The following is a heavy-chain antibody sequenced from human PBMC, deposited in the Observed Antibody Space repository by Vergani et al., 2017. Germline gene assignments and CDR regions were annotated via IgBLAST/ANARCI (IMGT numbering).Heavy chain of an antibody. Sequence: EVQLLESGGDLVQPGGSLRLSCAASGFSFTTYAMSWVRQAPGKGLEWVSTINTNGDYTRYGDSVKGRFTITSNNSKSTLYLQMNSRRAEDTAIDYWAKGGWDYWFDSWGQGTLVIVS. D-gene: IGHD6-19*01. V-gene: IGHV3-23*01. CDR1: GFSFTTYA. CDR2: INTNGDYT. J-gene: IGHJ5*01. CDR3: AKGGWDYWFDS.